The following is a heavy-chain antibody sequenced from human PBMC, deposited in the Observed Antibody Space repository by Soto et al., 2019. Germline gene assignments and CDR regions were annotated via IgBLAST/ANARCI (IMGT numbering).Heavy chain of an antibody. Sequence: QVQLQQWGAGLLKPSETLSLTCAVYGGSFSGYYWSWIRQPPGKGLEWIGEINHSGSTNYNPSLKSRVTISVDTSKNQFSLKLSSVTAADTAVYYCARSALSSSTTGINSFDPWGQGTLVTVSS. J-gene: IGHJ5*02. CDR1: GGSFSGYY. CDR2: INHSGST. D-gene: IGHD1-1*01. CDR3: ARSALSSSTTGINSFDP. V-gene: IGHV4-34*01.